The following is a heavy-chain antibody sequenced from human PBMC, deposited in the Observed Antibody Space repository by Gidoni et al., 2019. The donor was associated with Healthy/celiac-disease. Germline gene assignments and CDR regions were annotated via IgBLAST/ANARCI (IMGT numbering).Heavy chain of an antibody. J-gene: IGHJ6*02. D-gene: IGHD6-13*01. V-gene: IGHV3-33*01. CDR3: ARELLAAASLDYNYGLDV. CDR1: GFTFISHG. CDR2: ICDDGSNK. Sequence: QVHQVESGGGVVQPGMSRPVSSAASGFTFISHGMHWVRQAAGKGLEWVAVICDDGSNKYFADSVKGRFPISRDNSKNTLYLQMNSLRAEDTAVYYCARELLAAASLDYNYGLDVWGQGTTVTVS.